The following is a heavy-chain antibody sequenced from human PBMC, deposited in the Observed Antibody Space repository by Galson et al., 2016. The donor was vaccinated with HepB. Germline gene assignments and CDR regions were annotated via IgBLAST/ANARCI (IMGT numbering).Heavy chain of an antibody. D-gene: IGHD6-19*01. Sequence: SLRLSCAASGFSVSGNYMSWVRQAPGKGLEWVSHVYSAGSPYYAPSVKSGFTMSRDNTMNTLFLQMNSLRVEDTAVYYCARIGLGYSSSLPDYWGQGTLVTVSS. CDR3: ARIGLGYSSSLPDY. CDR1: GFSVSGNY. J-gene: IGHJ4*02. CDR2: VYSAGSP. V-gene: IGHV3-66*02.